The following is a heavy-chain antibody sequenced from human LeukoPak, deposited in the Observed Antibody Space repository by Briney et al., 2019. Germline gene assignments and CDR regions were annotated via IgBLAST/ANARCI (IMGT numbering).Heavy chain of an antibody. Sequence: GGSLRLSCAASGFILSSYWMHWVRQAPGKGLVWVSRINSDGSTTNYADSVKGRFTISRDNAKNTLFPQMSSLRAEDTAVYYCASLQNVPSYYYYYVMDVWGQGTTVTVSS. D-gene: IGHD3-10*02. J-gene: IGHJ6*02. CDR3: ASLQNVPSYYYYYVMDV. CDR2: INSDGSTT. V-gene: IGHV3-74*01. CDR1: GFILSSYW.